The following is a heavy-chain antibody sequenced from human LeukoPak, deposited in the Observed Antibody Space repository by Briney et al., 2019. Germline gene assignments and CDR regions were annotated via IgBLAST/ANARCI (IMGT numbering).Heavy chain of an antibody. CDR2: INHSGST. J-gene: IGHJ3*02. D-gene: IGHD3-22*01. V-gene: IGHV4-34*01. Sequence: SETLSRTCAVYGGSLSGYYWSWIRQPPGRGLEWIGEINHSGSTNYNPSLKSRVTISVDTSKKQFSLKLSSVTAADTAVYYCARSKGSVTMIVVDKGLDAFDIWGQGTMVTVSS. CDR1: GGSLSGYY. CDR3: ARSKGSVTMIVVDKGLDAFDI.